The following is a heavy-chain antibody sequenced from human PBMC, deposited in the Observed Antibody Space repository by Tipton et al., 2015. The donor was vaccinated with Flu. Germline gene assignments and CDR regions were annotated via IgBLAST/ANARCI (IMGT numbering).Heavy chain of an antibody. V-gene: IGHV4-59*01. D-gene: IGHD6-19*01. J-gene: IGHJ5*02. Sequence: TLSLTCSVSGGSISYSYWSWLRQPPGRGLEWIGYIHYSGNTNYNRSLKSRVTMSVDTSKNQFSLKLSSVTAADTAVYYCAGEVSGGAEYSSGWYPDWFDPWGQGTLVTVSS. CDR3: AGEVSGGAEYSSGWYPDWFDP. CDR1: GGSISYSY. CDR2: IHYSGNT.